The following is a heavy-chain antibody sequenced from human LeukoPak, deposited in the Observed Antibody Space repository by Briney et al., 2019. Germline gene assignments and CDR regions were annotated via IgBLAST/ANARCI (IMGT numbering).Heavy chain of an antibody. V-gene: IGHV1-2*02. Sequence: ASLKLSCKASGYTFTAYYLHWVRQAPGQGLEWMGSINPNTSGTKYAQKFQGRVTMTRDTSISAPYMEVTRLRSDDTAVYFCARALVPAAQRLSAWGQGSLVTVSS. CDR3: ARALVPAAQRLSA. D-gene: IGHD2-2*01. CDR2: INPNTSGT. J-gene: IGHJ5*02. CDR1: GYTFTAYY.